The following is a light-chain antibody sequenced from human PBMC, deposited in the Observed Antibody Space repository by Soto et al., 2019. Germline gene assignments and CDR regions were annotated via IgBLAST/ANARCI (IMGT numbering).Light chain of an antibody. J-gene: IGKJ5*01. V-gene: IGKV3-20*01. CDR2: AAS. CDR3: HQYGTAPIT. CDR1: QSIGSSY. Sequence: EIVLAQSLGTLSLSPGDRATLSCRASQSIGSSYLVWFQQKAGQAPRLLMYAASNRATGIPDRFSGSGSGADFTLTISRLEPEDFAVYYCHQYGTAPITFGQGTRLEIK.